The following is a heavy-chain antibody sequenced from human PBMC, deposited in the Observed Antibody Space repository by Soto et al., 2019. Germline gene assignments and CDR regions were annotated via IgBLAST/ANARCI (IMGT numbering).Heavy chain of an antibody. CDR2: IYYSGST. CDR3: AVPKYYDSRGYYYKIWGV. J-gene: IGHJ6*02. D-gene: IGHD3-22*01. Sequence: SETLSLTXTVSGGSISSSSYYWGWIRQPPGKGLEWIGSIYYSGSTYYNPSLKSRVTISVDTSKNQFSLKLSSVTAADTAVYYCAVPKYYDSRGYYYKIWGVWGQGTTVTVS. V-gene: IGHV4-39*01. CDR1: GGSISSSSYY.